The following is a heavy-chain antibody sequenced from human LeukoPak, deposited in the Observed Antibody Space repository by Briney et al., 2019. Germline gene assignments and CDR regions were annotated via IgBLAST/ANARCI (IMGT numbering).Heavy chain of an antibody. D-gene: IGHD2-2*01. V-gene: IGHV3-21*01. CDR2: ISSSSSDI. CDR1: GFTFSRHR. CDR3: ARVYQLLPD. J-gene: IGHJ4*02. Sequence: GGSLRHSCAASGFTFSRHRMNWVRQAPGKGLEWVSSISSSSSDIYYADSLKGRFTIYRDNAKNSLYLQMNSLRAEDTAVYYCARVYQLLPDWGQGTLVTVSS.